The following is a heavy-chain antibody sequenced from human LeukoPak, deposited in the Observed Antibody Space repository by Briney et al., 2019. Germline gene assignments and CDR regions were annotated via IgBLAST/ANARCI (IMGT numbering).Heavy chain of an antibody. CDR2: IYTSGST. J-gene: IGHJ4*02. D-gene: IGHD6-13*01. V-gene: IGHV4-61*02. Sequence: PSQTLSLTCTVSGGSISSGSYYWSWSRQPAEKGLEWSGRIYTSGSTNYNPSLKSRVTISVDTSKNQFSLKLSSVTAADTAVYYCARDRGIAARPRGLFDYWGQRTLVTVSS. CDR3: ARDRGIAARPRGLFDY. CDR1: GGSISSGSYY.